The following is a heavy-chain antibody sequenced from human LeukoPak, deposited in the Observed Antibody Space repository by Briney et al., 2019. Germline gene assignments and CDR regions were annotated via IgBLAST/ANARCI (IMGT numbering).Heavy chain of an antibody. J-gene: IGHJ3*02. CDR2: IYYSGST. V-gene: IGHV4-59*01. CDR3: ARDRGVAGGNAFDI. D-gene: IGHD6-19*01. Sequence: SETLSLTCTVSRGSISNYYWSWIRQPPGKGLEWIGYIYYSGSTNYNPSLKSRVTISVDTSKDQFSLKLSSVTAADTAVYYCARDRGVAGGNAFDIWGQGTMVTVSS. CDR1: RGSISNYY.